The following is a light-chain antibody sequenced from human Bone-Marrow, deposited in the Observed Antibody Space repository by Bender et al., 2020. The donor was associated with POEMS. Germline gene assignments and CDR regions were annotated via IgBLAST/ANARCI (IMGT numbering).Light chain of an antibody. Sequence: SYELSQPPSVSVSPGQTATISCSGSDLGQKYVCWFQKKSGQSPLLVIYQDFKRPSGMPERFSASHSGNTATLTIAGTQPLDEADYFCQSYDGSTVVFGGGTKLTVL. V-gene: IGLV3-1*01. CDR2: QDF. J-gene: IGLJ2*01. CDR1: DLGQKY. CDR3: QSYDGSTVV.